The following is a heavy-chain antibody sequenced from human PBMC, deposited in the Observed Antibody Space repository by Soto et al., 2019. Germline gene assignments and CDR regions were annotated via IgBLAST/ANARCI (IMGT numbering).Heavy chain of an antibody. CDR1: GYTFTNYG. CDR3: ARVSNALESATATFDY. V-gene: IGHV1-18*01. D-gene: IGHD2-8*01. J-gene: IGHJ4*02. CDR2: ISPDSGNP. Sequence: QVQLVQSGAEVTWPGTSVKVSCKTSGYTFTNYGVIWVRRAPGQGLEWRGWISPDSGNPNSAQNVQGRVTMTTDTSTSTAYLELRGLRSDDTAVYYCARVSNALESATATFDYWGQGTLVTVSS.